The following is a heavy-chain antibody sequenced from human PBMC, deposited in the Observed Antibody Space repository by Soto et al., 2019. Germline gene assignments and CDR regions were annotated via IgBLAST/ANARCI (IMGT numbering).Heavy chain of an antibody. J-gene: IGHJ4*02. CDR1: GFTFSNYA. D-gene: IGHD2-2*01. CDR2: ISGSGGST. CDR3: AKAGCSSTSCLTFDY. Sequence: GGSLRLSCAASGFTFSNYAMNWVRQAPGKGLEWVSSISGSGGSTYYADSAKGRFTISRDNSKNTLYLQMNSLRAGDTAVYFCAKAGCSSTSCLTFDYWGQGILVTVSS. V-gene: IGHV3-23*01.